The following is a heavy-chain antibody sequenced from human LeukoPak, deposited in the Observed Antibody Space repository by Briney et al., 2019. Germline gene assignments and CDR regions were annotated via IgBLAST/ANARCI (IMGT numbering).Heavy chain of an antibody. D-gene: IGHD3-22*01. CDR1: GGSFSGYY. J-gene: IGHJ4*02. V-gene: IGHV4-34*01. CDR3: ARGPYDSSGYSLDY. CDR2: INHSGST. Sequence: PSETLSLTCAVYGGSFSGYYWSWIRQPPGKGLEWIGEINHSGSTNYNPSLKSRVTISVDTFKNQFSLKLSSVTAADTAVYYCARGPYDSSGYSLDYWGQGTLVTVSS.